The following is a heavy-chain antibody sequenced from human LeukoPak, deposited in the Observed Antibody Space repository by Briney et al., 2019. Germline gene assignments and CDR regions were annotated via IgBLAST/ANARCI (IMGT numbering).Heavy chain of an antibody. CDR3: ARGGPTTWF. V-gene: IGHV3-74*01. CDR1: GFTFSSYW. D-gene: IGHD2/OR15-2a*01. J-gene: IGHJ4*02. CDR2: TKPDGSTT. Sequence: GGSLRLSCAGSGFTFSSYWMHWVRQVPGKGLVWVSSTKPDGSTTNYADSVKGRFTISRDNAGNTLFLHANSLRAEDTAVYYCARGGPTTWFWGQGTLVTISS.